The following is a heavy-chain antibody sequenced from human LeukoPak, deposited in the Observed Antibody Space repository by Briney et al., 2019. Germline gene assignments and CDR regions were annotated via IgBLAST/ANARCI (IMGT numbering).Heavy chain of an antibody. Sequence: GGFLRLSCAASGFTFNNYGVHWVRQAPGKGLEWVAVIWFDGSYTYYADSVKGRFTISRDNSKNTLYLQMNSLRAEDTAVYYCARGLYYGSGSPIDYWGQGTLVTVSS. CDR1: GFTFNNYG. CDR3: ARGLYYGSGSPIDY. J-gene: IGHJ4*02. CDR2: IWFDGSYT. D-gene: IGHD3-10*01. V-gene: IGHV3-33*01.